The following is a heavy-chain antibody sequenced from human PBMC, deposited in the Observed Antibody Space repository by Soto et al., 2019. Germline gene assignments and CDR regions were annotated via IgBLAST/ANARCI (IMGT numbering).Heavy chain of an antibody. D-gene: IGHD2-15*01. CDR2: ISYDGSNK. J-gene: IGHJ4*02. Sequence: QVQLVESGGGVVQPGRSLRLSCAASGFTFSSYAMHWVRQAPGKGLEWVAVISYDGSNKYYADSVKGRFTISRDNSKNTLYLQINSLRAEDTAVYYCARILSGGSFVPDYWGKGTLVTVSS. V-gene: IGHV3-30-3*01. CDR3: ARILSGGSFVPDY. CDR1: GFTFSSYA.